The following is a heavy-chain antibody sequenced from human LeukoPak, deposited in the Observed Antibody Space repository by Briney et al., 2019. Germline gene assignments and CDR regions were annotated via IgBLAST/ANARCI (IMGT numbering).Heavy chain of an antibody. V-gene: IGHV3-30*02. D-gene: IGHD1-26*01. CDR3: AKPSGSGVDY. J-gene: IGHJ4*02. CDR2: IRHDGTYK. Sequence: GGSLRLSCAASGFTFSSYSMHWVRQAPGKGLEWVAFIRHDGTYKYYAESVKGRFTISRDNSKNTLYLQMNSLRREDTAVYYCAKPSGSGVDYWGQGTRVTVSS. CDR1: GFTFSSYS.